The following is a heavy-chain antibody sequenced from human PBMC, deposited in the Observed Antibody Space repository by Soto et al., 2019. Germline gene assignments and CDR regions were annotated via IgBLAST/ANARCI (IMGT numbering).Heavy chain of an antibody. CDR1: GYAFTSYG. CDR2: IAPHSGRT. D-gene: IGHD3-10*01. J-gene: IGHJ4*02. V-gene: IGHV1-18*04. CDR3: ARAATGSYHSAY. Sequence: QVQLVQSGPEVKKPGASVRVSCMTSGYAFTSYGVNWVRQVHGQGLELMGWIAPHSGRTTYLPKFQGRVTITADPSTNTAYMELTSLSSDDTGIYFCARAATGSYHSAYWGQGTVVTVSA.